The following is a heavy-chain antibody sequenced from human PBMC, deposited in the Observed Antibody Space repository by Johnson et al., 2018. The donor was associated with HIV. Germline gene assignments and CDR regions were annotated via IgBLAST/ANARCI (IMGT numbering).Heavy chain of an antibody. D-gene: IGHD2-21*01. CDR3: AIDCGGDCYSGSGALDI. V-gene: IGHV3-30*04. CDR2: ISYDGSNK. Sequence: QVQLVESGGGVVQPGRSLRLSCAASGFTFSSYAMHWVRQAPGKGLEWVAVISYDGSNKYYADSVKGRFTISRDNSKNTLYLQMNSLRAEDTAVYYCAIDCGGDCYSGSGALDIWGQGTMVTVSS. J-gene: IGHJ3*02. CDR1: GFTFSSYA.